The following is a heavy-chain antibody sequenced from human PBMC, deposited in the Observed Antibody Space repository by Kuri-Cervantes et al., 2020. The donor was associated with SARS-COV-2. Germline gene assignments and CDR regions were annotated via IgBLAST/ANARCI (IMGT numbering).Heavy chain of an antibody. D-gene: IGHD2-2*01. CDR3: AFSPNFVVVSPYAFDI. CDR1: GFTFSSYA. Sequence: GESLKISCAASGFTFSSYAMSWVRQAPGKGLEWVSAISGSGGSTYYADSVKGRSTISRDNSKNTLYLQMNSLRAEDTAVYYCAFSPNFVVVSPYAFDIWGQGTMVTVSS. CDR2: ISGSGGST. V-gene: IGHV3-23*01. J-gene: IGHJ3*02.